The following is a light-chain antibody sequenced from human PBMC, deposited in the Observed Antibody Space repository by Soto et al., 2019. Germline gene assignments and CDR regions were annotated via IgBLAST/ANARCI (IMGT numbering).Light chain of an antibody. V-gene: IGKV3-15*01. Sequence: KVSLDTVSVTRVGKACRSWWASQSLSSSQLAWYQQKPGQAPRLLIYGASTRATGIPARFSGSGSGTEFIFTLSILHAEDFASYYSPLYHTWLRTFAEGTKV. CDR2: GAS. CDR3: PLYHTWLRT. CDR1: QSLSSS. J-gene: IGKJ1*01.